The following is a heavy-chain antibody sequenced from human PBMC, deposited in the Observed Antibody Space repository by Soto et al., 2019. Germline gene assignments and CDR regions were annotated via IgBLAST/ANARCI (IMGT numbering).Heavy chain of an antibody. Sequence: EVQLMESGGGLVQPGGSLRLSCAASGFTFSRYWMTWVRQAPGKGLEWVANINQDVSQKLYVDSVRGRFTISRDDAKNSVYLQMNNLRADGTAVYYCAKIGYNDWDFDYWCQGTLVTVSS. J-gene: IGHJ4*02. CDR3: AKIGYNDWDFDY. CDR1: GFTFSRYW. V-gene: IGHV3-7*01. D-gene: IGHD3-22*01. CDR2: INQDVSQK.